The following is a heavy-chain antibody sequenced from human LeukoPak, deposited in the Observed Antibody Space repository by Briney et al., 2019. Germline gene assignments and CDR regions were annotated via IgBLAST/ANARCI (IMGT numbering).Heavy chain of an antibody. D-gene: IGHD6-13*01. V-gene: IGHV3-23*01. CDR3: AKAGTGPTTFDY. J-gene: IGHJ4*02. CDR2: ISGSGGST. CDR1: GFTFSSYA. Sequence: WGSLRLSCAASGFTFSSYAMSWVRQAPGKGLEWVSAISGSGGSTYYADSVKGRFTISRDNSKNTLYLQMNSLRAEDTAVYYYAKAGTGPTTFDYWGQGTLVTVSP.